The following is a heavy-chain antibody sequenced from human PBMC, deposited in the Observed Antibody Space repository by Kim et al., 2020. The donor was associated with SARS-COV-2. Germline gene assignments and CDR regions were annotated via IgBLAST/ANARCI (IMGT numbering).Heavy chain of an antibody. Sequence: TYYNPSLKSRVTISVDTSKNQFSLKLSSVTAADTAVYYCARRRATYYFDYWGQGTLVTVSS. CDR2: T. CDR3: ARRRATYYFDY. V-gene: IGHV4-39*07. J-gene: IGHJ4*02.